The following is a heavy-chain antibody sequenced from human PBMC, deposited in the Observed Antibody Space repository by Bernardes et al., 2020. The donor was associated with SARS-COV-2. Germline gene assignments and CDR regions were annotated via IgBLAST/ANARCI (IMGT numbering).Heavy chain of an antibody. D-gene: IGHD3-22*01. CDR1: GGSINSGSYY. J-gene: IGHJ3*01. CDR2: IYSSGST. V-gene: IGHV4-61*02. CDR3: ARAPSYYYDGSGYYPHVFDV. Sequence: SETLSLTCTVSGGSINSGSYYWSWLRQPAGKGLEWIGRIYSSGSTKYNPTLKSRVTISVDTSKNQFSLILSSVTAADTAVYYCARAPSYYYDGSGYYPHVFDVWGQGTMVTVSS.